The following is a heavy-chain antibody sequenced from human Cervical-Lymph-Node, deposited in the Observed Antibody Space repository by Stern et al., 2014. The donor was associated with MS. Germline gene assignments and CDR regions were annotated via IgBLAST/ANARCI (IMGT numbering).Heavy chain of an antibody. J-gene: IGHJ6*02. CDR2: IWYDGSEE. D-gene: IGHD2-8*02. CDR1: GFTFENYG. Sequence: QVQLVESGGGVVQPGRSLRLSCAASGFTFENYGMHWVRQAPGKGLEWVALIWYDGSEEYYADSVKGRFTISRDNSKNILYLQMNSLRAEDTAVYYCARRRSLLVPYGKDVWGHGTTVTVS. V-gene: IGHV3-33*01. CDR3: ARRRSLLVPYGKDV.